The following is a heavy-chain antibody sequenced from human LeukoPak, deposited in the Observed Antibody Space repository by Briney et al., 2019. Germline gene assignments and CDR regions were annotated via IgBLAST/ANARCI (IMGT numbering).Heavy chain of an antibody. J-gene: IGHJ5*02. CDR1: GGSISSTSYY. V-gene: IGHV4-39*01. D-gene: IGHD6-13*01. CDR3: ARRKLHSWERWFDP. Sequence: SETLSLTCTVSGGSISSTSYYWGWIRQPPGKRLEWIGSIYYSGSTYYNPSLKSRVTIPIDTSKNQFSLKLTSVTAADTALYYCARRKLHSWERWFDPWGQGTLVTVSS. CDR2: IYYSGST.